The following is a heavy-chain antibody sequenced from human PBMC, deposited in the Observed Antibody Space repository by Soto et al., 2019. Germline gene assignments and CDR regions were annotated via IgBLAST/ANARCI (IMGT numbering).Heavy chain of an antibody. J-gene: IGHJ4*02. V-gene: IGHV3-7*01. CDR1: GFTFSSYW. Sequence: EVQLVESGGGLVQPGGSLRLSCAASGFTFSSYWMSWVRQAPGKGLEWVANIKQDGSEKYYVDSVKGRFTISRDNAKNSLYLQMNSLRAEDTAVYYCARDLSEYCSSTSCYAVGSWGQGTLVTVSS. CDR3: ARDLSEYCSSTSCYAVGS. CDR2: IKQDGSEK. D-gene: IGHD2-2*01.